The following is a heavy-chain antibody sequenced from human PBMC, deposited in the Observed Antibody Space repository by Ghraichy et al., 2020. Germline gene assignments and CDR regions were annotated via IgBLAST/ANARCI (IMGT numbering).Heavy chain of an antibody. Sequence: GGSLRLSCAASGFTFSSYAMSWVRQAPGKGLEWVSAISGSGGSTYYADSVKGRFTISRDNSKNTLYLQMNSLRAEDTAVYYCAKTASSGYYPYAYYFDYWGQGTLVTVSS. J-gene: IGHJ4*02. D-gene: IGHD3-22*01. V-gene: IGHV3-23*01. CDR2: ISGSGGST. CDR3: AKTASSGYYPYAYYFDY. CDR1: GFTFSSYA.